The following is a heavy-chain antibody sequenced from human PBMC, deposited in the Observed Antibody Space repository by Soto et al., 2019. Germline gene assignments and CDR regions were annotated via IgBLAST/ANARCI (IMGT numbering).Heavy chain of an antibody. CDR2: IDPSAGST. D-gene: IGHD1-1*01. V-gene: IGHV1-46*01. CDR1: GYICTSYY. CDR3: ARSPVPTGTTLYYFDY. Sequence: QVQLVQSGAEVKKPGASVKVSCKASGYICTSYYMHWVRQAPGQGLERMGTIDPSAGSTTYAQNFQGRVTMTRDTSTSTGYLELNSLRSDDTAVYYCARSPVPTGTTLYYFDYWGQGTLVTVSS. J-gene: IGHJ4*02.